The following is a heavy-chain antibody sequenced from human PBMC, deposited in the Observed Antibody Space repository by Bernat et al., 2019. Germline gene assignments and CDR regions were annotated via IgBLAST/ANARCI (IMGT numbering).Heavy chain of an antibody. Sequence: QVQLVESGGGVVQPGRSLRLSCAASGFTFSNYGMHWVRQAPGKGLEWVAVIWYDGSNKYYADSVKGRFTISRDNSKNTVYLQMNSLRAEDTAVYYCAGFSGSYEALDYWGQGTLVTVSS. CDR3: AGFSGSYEALDY. D-gene: IGHD1-26*01. CDR2: IWYDGSNK. J-gene: IGHJ4*02. V-gene: IGHV3-33*01. CDR1: GFTFSNYG.